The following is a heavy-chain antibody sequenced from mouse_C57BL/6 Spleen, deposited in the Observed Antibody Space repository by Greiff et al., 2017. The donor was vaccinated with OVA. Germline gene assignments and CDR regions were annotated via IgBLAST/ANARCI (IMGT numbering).Heavy chain of an antibody. CDR1: GFSFNTYA. Sequence: DVKLVESGGGLVQPKGSLKLSCAASGFSFNTYAMNWVRQAPGKGLEWVARIRSKSNNYATYYADSVKDRFTISRDDSESMLYLQMNNLKTEDTAMYYCVRQGSNYYFDYWGQGTTLTVSS. CDR3: VRQGSNYYFDY. J-gene: IGHJ2*01. D-gene: IGHD2-5*01. CDR2: IRSKSNNYAT. V-gene: IGHV10-1*01.